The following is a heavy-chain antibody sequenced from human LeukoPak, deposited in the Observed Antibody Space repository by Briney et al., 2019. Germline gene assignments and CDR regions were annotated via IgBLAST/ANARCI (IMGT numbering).Heavy chain of an antibody. Sequence: ASVKVSCKASGYTFTGYYMHWVRQAPGQGLEWMGWINPNSGGTNYAQKFQGRVTMTRDTSISTAYMELSRLRSDDTAVYYCARHHSPYCSRTSCSGEGAFAFDMWSQGTMVTVSS. V-gene: IGHV1-2*02. CDR3: ARHHSPYCSRTSCSGEGAFAFDM. CDR1: GYTFTGYY. D-gene: IGHD2-2*01. CDR2: INPNSGGT. J-gene: IGHJ3*02.